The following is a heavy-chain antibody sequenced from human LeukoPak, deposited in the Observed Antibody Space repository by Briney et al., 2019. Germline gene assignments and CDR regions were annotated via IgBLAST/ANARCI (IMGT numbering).Heavy chain of an antibody. CDR1: GFTFSSYS. J-gene: IGHJ4*02. CDR2: ISSSSSYI. D-gene: IGHD5-12*01. CDR3: ARSSGYDSPLYY. V-gene: IGHV3-21*01. Sequence: GGSLRLSCAASGFTFSSYSMNWVRQAPGKGLKWVSSISSSSSYIYYADSVKGRFTISRDNAKNSLYLQMNSLRAEDTAVYYCARSSGYDSPLYYWGQGTLVTVSS.